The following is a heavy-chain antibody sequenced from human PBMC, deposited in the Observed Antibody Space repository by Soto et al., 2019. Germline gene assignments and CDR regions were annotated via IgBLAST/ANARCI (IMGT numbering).Heavy chain of an antibody. CDR1: GFTVSSNY. CDR2: IYSGGST. J-gene: IGHJ4*02. CDR3: ARADGWDSSSWDRPFDH. V-gene: IGHV3-66*01. Sequence: EVQLVESGGGLVQPGGSLRLSCAASGFTVSSNYMSWVRQAPGKGLEWVSVIYSGGSTYYADSVKGRFTISRDNSKNTLYLQMNSLRAEDTAVYYCARADGWDSSSWDRPFDHWGQGTLVTVSS. D-gene: IGHD6-13*01.